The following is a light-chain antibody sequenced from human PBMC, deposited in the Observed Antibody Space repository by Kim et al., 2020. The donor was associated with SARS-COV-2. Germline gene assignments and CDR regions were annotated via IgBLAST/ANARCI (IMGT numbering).Light chain of an antibody. Sequence: QSALTQPPSASGSPGQSVTISCTGTSSDVGGYNYVSWYQQHPGKAPKLMIYEVTKRPSGVPDRFSGSKSGNTASLTVSGLQAEDEADYYCSSYAATNKLVFGGGTQLTVL. CDR1: SSDVGGYNY. CDR2: EVT. J-gene: IGLJ3*02. CDR3: SSYAATNKLV. V-gene: IGLV2-8*01.